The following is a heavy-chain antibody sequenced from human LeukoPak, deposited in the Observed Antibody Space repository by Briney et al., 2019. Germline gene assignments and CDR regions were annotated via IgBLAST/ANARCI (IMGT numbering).Heavy chain of an antibody. CDR2: ISSNGGST. Sequence: GGSQRLSCTASGFTLSSYAMHWVRHAPGKGLEYVSAISSNGGSTYYANSVKGRFTISRNNSKNTLYLQMGSLRAEDMAVYYCARRRGYSYDLDYWGQGTLVTVSS. CDR1: GFTLSSYA. D-gene: IGHD5-18*01. V-gene: IGHV3-64*01. J-gene: IGHJ4*02. CDR3: ARRRGYSYDLDY.